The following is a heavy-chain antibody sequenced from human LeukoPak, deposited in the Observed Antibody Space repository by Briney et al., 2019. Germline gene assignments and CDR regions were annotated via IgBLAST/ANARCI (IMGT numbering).Heavy chain of an antibody. D-gene: IGHD6-6*01. Sequence: SETLSLTCGVYDESFSGYYWSWIRQPPGKGLEWIGEINHSGSTNYNPSLKSRVTISVDTPKNQFSLRLTSVTVADTAVYYCARAPFWTIAARPLDFWGQGTLVTVSS. CDR3: ARAPFWTIAARPLDF. CDR1: DESFSGYY. CDR2: INHSGST. J-gene: IGHJ4*02. V-gene: IGHV4-34*01.